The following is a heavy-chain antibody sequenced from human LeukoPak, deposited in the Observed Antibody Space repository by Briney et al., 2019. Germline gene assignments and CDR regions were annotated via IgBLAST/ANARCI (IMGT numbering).Heavy chain of an antibody. J-gene: IGHJ4*02. CDR2: INAGNGNT. V-gene: IGHV1-3*01. CDR3: ARDLSAIAAAGTRDEIYFDY. Sequence: ASVKVSCKASGYTFTSYAMHWVRQAPGQRLEWMGWINAGNGNTKYSQKFQGRVTITRDTSASTAYMELSSLRSEDTAVYYCARDLSAIAAAGTRDEIYFDYWGQGTLVTVSS. D-gene: IGHD6-13*01. CDR1: GYTFTSYA.